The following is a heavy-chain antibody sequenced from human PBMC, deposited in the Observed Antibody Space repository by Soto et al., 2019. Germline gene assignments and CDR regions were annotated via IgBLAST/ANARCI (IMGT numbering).Heavy chain of an antibody. V-gene: IGHV3-30*18. Sequence: QVQLVESGGGVVQPGRSLRLSCAASGFTFSSYGMHWVRQAPGKGLEWVAVISYDGSNKYYADSVKGRFTISRDNSKNTLYLQMNSLRAEDTAVYYCAKDPSTIFGVVGWFDPWGQGTLVTVSS. CDR2: ISYDGSNK. CDR1: GFTFSSYG. CDR3: AKDPSTIFGVVGWFDP. D-gene: IGHD3-3*01. J-gene: IGHJ5*02.